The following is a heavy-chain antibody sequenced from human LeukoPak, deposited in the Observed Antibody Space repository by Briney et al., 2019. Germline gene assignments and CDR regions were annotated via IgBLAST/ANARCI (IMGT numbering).Heavy chain of an antibody. Sequence: GGSLRLSCAASGFTFSSYALSWVRQAPGKGLEWVSAISGSGGSTYYADSVKGRFTISRDISKNTLYLQMNSLRAEDTAVYYCARQKGRYDFWSGPYYFDYWGQGTLVTVSS. CDR3: ARQKGRYDFWSGPYYFDY. V-gene: IGHV3-23*01. CDR1: GFTFSSYA. J-gene: IGHJ4*02. D-gene: IGHD3-3*01. CDR2: ISGSGGST.